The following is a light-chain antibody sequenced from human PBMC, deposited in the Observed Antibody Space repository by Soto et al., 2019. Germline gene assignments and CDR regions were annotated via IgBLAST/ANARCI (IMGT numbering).Light chain of an antibody. CDR3: SSYTSRSTYVV. CDR1: SSDIGGYNY. J-gene: IGLJ2*01. Sequence: QSALTQPASVSGSPGQSITISCTGTSSDIGGYNYVSWYQQHPGKAPKLMIYEVTNRPSGVSNRFSGSKSGNTASLTISGLQAEDEADYHCSSYTSRSTYVVFGGGTKLTVL. CDR2: EVT. V-gene: IGLV2-14*01.